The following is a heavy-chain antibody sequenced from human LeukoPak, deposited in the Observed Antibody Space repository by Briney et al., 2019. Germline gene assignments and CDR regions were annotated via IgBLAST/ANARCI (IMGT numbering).Heavy chain of an antibody. V-gene: IGHV3-23*01. Sequence: GGSLRLSCSASGFTFTTYGMNWVRQAPGKGLEWVSGIGGSGTRTYYADSVKGRFTISRDNSKNTLYLQMNSLRAEDTAVYYCARGTLNIPGEHGAFDYWGQGTLVTVSS. CDR3: ARGTLNIPGEHGAFDY. CDR1: GFTFTTYG. J-gene: IGHJ4*02. D-gene: IGHD1-14*01. CDR2: IGGSGTRT.